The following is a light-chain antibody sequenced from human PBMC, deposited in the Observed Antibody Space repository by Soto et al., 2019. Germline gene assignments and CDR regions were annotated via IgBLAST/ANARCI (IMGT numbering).Light chain of an antibody. CDR1: SSDVGSYNL. V-gene: IGLV2-23*01. Sequence: QSVLTQPASVSGSPGQSITISCTGTSSDVGSYNLVSWCQQHPGKAPKLMIYEGSKRPSGVSNRFSGSKSGNTASLTISGLQAEDEADYYCCSYAGSSPYVFGTGTKGTVL. J-gene: IGLJ1*01. CDR3: CSYAGSSPYV. CDR2: EGS.